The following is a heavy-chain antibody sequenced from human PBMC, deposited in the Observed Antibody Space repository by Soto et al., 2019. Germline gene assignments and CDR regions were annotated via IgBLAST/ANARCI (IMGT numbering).Heavy chain of an antibody. D-gene: IGHD6-13*01. CDR2: ISYDGSNK. CDR3: ARGYGYSSIPYHY. J-gene: IGHJ4*02. Sequence: QVQLVESGGGVVQPGRSLRLSCAASGFTFSSYAMHWVRQAPGKGLKWVAVISYDGSNKYYADSVKGRFTISRDNSKNTLYLQMNSLRAEDTAVYYCARGYGYSSIPYHYWGQGTLVTVSS. V-gene: IGHV3-30-3*01. CDR1: GFTFSSYA.